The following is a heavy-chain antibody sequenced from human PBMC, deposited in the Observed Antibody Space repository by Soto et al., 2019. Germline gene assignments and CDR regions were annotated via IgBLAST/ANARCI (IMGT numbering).Heavy chain of an antibody. D-gene: IGHD4-17*01. CDR3: ARRDYAIDA. Sequence: KTXESLSLPCKVSGDSVATGRYDWTWIRQPPGKGLEWIGYIYYSGSTNYNPSLESRATIFADKSGSHFSLNLTSVTADDTAVYYCARRDYAIDAWGRGTLVTVSS. CDR2: IYYSGST. J-gene: IGHJ4*02. V-gene: IGHV4-61*03. CDR1: GDSVATGRYD.